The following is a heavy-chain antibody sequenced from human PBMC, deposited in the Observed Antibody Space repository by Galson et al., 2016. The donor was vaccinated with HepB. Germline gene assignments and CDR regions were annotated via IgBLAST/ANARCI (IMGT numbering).Heavy chain of an antibody. V-gene: IGHV5-51*01. J-gene: IGHJ4*02. Sequence: QSGAEVKKPGESLKISCKDSGYRFTNYWIGWVRQMPGKGLEWMGTMYVGPSITRYSPSFQGQVTMSADKTINTAYLQWSSLKASDTAMYYCSKALDGTVYFDNWGQGTLVTVSS. CDR2: MYVGPSIT. CDR1: GYRFTNYW. CDR3: SKALDGTVYFDN.